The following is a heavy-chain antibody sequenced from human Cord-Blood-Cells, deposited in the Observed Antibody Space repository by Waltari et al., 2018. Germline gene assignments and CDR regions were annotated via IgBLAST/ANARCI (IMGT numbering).Heavy chain of an antibody. CDR3: ATSLTGTTKGDAFDI. D-gene: IGHD1-7*01. CDR1: GYTRPELS. V-gene: IGHV1-24*01. Sequence: QVQLVQSGAEVKKPGASGKVSCKVSGYTRPELSMHWGRQAPGKGLEWMGVFDPEDGETIYAQKFQGRVTMTEDTSTDTAYMELSSLRSEDTAVYYCATSLTGTTKGDAFDIWGQGTMVTVSS. CDR2: FDPEDGET. J-gene: IGHJ3*02.